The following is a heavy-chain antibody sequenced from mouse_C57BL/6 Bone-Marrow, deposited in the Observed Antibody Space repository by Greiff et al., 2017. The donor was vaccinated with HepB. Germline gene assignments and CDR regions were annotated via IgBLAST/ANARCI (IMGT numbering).Heavy chain of an antibody. V-gene: IGHV5-17*01. Sequence: EVKLVESGGGLVKPGGSLKLSCAASGFTFSDYGMHWVRQAPEKGLEWVAYISSGSSTIYYADTVKGRFTISRDNAKNTLFLQMTSLRSEDTAMYYCAWPSITTVVPHYAMDYWGQGTSVTVSS. CDR1: GFTFSDYG. CDR2: ISSGSSTI. J-gene: IGHJ4*01. CDR3: AWPSITTVVPHYAMDY. D-gene: IGHD1-1*01.